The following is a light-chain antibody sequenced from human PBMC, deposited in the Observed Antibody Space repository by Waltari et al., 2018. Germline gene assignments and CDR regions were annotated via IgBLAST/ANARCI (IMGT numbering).Light chain of an antibody. V-gene: IGKV4-1*01. CDR3: QQYYTTEWT. CDR1: QTVLYSSNNNNY. Sequence: DIVMTQSPDSLAVSLGERATINCKSSQTVLYSSNNNNYLAWYQQKPGQPPKLLIYWASTRESGVPARFSGSGSGTDFTLTISSLQAEDVAVYYCQQYYTTEWTFGQGTKVEIK. J-gene: IGKJ1*01. CDR2: WAS.